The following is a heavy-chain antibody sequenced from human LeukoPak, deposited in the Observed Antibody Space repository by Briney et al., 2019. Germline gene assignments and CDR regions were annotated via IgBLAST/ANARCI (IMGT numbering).Heavy chain of an antibody. CDR3: AREKYSGYDSNSPPWFDP. J-gene: IGHJ5*02. V-gene: IGHV1-2*02. CDR1: GYTFTGYY. D-gene: IGHD5-12*01. CDR2: INPNSGGT. Sequence: GASVKVSCKASGYTFTGYYMHWVRQAPGQGLEWMGWINPNSGGTNYAQKFQGRVTMTRDTSISTAYMELSRLRSDDTAVYYCAREKYSGYDSNSPPWFDPWGQGTLVTASS.